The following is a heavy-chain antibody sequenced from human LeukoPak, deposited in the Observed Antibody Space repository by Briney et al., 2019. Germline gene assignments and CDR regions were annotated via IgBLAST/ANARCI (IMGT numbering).Heavy chain of an antibody. Sequence: SETLSLTCTVSGGSISSGTYYWGWIRQPPGKGLEWIGSIFYSGSTYCNPSLKSRVIISVDTSKNQFSLKLSSVTAADTAVYYCARHFGVVMVNAMDWFDPWGQGILVTVP. CDR1: GGSISSGTYY. CDR2: IFYSGST. D-gene: IGHD2-8*01. V-gene: IGHV4-39*01. J-gene: IGHJ5*02. CDR3: ARHFGVVMVNAMDWFDP.